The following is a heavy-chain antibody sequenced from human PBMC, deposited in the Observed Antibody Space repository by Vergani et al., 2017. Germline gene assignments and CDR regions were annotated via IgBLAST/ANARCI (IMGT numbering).Heavy chain of an antibody. CDR1: GFTFSSYG. D-gene: IGHD1-26*01. V-gene: IGHV3-30*03. J-gene: IGHJ6*02. CDR3: ATAYSGSYLETSYYDGMDG. CDR2: RSDDGSNK. Sequence: QVQLVESGGGVVQPGRSLRLSCAASGFTFSSYGMHWVRQAPGKGLEWVAVRSDDGSNKYYTDSVKGRFTISRYNSKNTLYLQMNSLRAEDTAVYYCATAYSGSYLETSYYDGMDGGGQGWTVTGSS.